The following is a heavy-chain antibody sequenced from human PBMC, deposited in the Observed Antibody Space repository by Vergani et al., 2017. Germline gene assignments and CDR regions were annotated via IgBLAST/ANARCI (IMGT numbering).Heavy chain of an antibody. J-gene: IGHJ6*03. CDR2: IDHTGRP. CDR3: ARVNTETNGHLYYYYYMDV. V-gene: IGHV4-34*01. D-gene: IGHD4-11*01. Sequence: QVQLQQWGGGLLKPSETLSLTCVVNGGSFTSYHWTWIRPSPGEGLEWVVDIDHTGRPDYNPSLNSRLTMSVDKSLTQFSLTLNSVTATDTAIYFCARVNTETNGHLYYYYYMDVWGQGTAVTVS. CDR1: GGSFTSYH.